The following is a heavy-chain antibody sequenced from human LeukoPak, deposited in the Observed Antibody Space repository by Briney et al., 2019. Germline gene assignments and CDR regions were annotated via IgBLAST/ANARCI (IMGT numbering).Heavy chain of an antibody. Sequence: GASVKVSCKASGYTFTSYGISWVRQAPGQGLEWMGWISAYNGNTNYAQKLQGRVTMTTDTSTSTAYMELRSLRSGDTAVYYCARCTGGGSCYGVRYWGQGTLVTVSS. CDR2: ISAYNGNT. J-gene: IGHJ4*02. CDR3: ARCTGGGSCYGVRY. CDR1: GYTFTSYG. V-gene: IGHV1-18*01. D-gene: IGHD2-15*01.